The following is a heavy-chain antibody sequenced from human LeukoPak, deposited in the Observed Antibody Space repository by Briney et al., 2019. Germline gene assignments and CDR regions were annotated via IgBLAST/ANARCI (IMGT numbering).Heavy chain of an antibody. CDR3: ARASAGTWSH. V-gene: IGHV4-34*01. CDR2: INHSGST. Sequence: SETLSLTCAVYGGSFSGYYWSWIRQPPGKGLEWIGEINHSGSTNYNPSLKSRVTISVDTSKNQFSLKLSSVTAADTAVYYCARASAGTWSHWGQGTLVTVSS. J-gene: IGHJ4*02. D-gene: IGHD6-13*01. CDR1: GGSFSGYY.